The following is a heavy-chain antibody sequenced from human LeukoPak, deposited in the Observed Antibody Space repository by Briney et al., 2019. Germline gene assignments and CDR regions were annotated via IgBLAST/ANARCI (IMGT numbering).Heavy chain of an antibody. D-gene: IGHD6-19*01. CDR1: GYTFTSYY. Sequence: GASVKVSCKASGYTFTSYYMHWVRQAPGQGLEWMGIINPSGGSTSYAQKFQGRATMTRDMSTSTAYMELSSLRPEDTAVYYCAGGYSSGSDWGQGTLVTVSS. CDR2: INPSGGST. V-gene: IGHV1-46*01. CDR3: AGGYSSGSD. J-gene: IGHJ4*02.